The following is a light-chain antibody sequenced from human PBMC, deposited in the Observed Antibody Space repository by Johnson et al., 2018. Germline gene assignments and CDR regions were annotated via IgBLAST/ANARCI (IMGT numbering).Light chain of an antibody. CDR2: ENN. J-gene: IGLJ1*01. V-gene: IGLV1-51*02. CDR3: GTSESSLNAGNV. Sequence: QSVLTQPPSVSVAPGQKVTISCSGSSSNIGNNYVSWYQQLPGTAPQLLIYENNKRPSGIPDRFSGSKSGTSATLGITGLQTGDEADYYCGTSESSLNAGNVFGTGTKVTVL. CDR1: SSNIGNNY.